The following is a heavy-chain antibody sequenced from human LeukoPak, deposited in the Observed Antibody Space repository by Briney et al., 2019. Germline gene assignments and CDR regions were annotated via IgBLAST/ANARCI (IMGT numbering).Heavy chain of an antibody. V-gene: IGHV4-59*01. CDR2: IFYSGST. J-gene: IGHJ4*02. CDR3: ARAITIFGVVGPRFDC. CDR1: GDSISSYY. Sequence: SETLSLTCTVSGDSISSYYWSWIRQPPGKGREWIGSIFYSGSTNYNPSLKSRVTISVDTSKNQFSLRLSSVTAADTAVYYCARAITIFGVVGPRFDCWGQGTLVTVSS. D-gene: IGHD3-3*01.